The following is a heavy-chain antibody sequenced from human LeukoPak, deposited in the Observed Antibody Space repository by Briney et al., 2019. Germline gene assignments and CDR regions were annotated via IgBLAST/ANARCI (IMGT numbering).Heavy chain of an antibody. Sequence: PGGSLRLSCAASGFTFNSFGMSWIRQAPGKRLEWVSAISGSGGGTYYADSVKGRFTISRDNSMNTLYLQMNSLRAEDTAVYYCAKDRLDSSGWYRPFDYWGQGTLVTVSS. CDR1: GFTFNSFG. CDR3: AKDRLDSSGWYRPFDY. J-gene: IGHJ4*02. CDR2: ISGSGGGT. V-gene: IGHV3-23*01. D-gene: IGHD6-19*01.